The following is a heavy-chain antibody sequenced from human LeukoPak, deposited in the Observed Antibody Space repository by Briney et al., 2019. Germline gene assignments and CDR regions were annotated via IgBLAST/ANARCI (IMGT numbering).Heavy chain of an antibody. CDR2: ISGSGGST. J-gene: IGHJ3*02. V-gene: IGHV3-23*01. CDR3: AKPYCSSTSCLDAFDI. D-gene: IGHD2-2*01. Sequence: PGGSLRLSCAASGFTFSSYAMSWVRQAPGKGLEWVSAISGSGGSTYYADSVKGRFTISRDNSKNTLCLQMNSLRAEDTAVYYCAKPYCSSTSCLDAFDIWGQGTMVTVSS. CDR1: GFTFSSYA.